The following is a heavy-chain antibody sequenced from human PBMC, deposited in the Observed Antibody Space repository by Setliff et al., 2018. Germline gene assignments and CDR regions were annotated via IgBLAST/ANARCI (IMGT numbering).Heavy chain of an antibody. CDR2: IYPGNADT. V-gene: IGHV5-51*01. CDR1: GYSFTDYW. D-gene: IGHD2-21*01. J-gene: IGHJ5*02. Sequence: GESLKISCKGSGYSFTDYWIAWVRQTPGKGLEWMGTIYPGNADTRYSPSSQGQVTISTDTSINTAFLQWNNLKASDTAVYYCARRGERFFNWFDPWGQGTLVTVSS. CDR3: ARRGERFFNWFDP.